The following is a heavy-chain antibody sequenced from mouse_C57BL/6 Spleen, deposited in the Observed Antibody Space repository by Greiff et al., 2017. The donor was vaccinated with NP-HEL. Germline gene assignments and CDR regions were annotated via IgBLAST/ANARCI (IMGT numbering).Heavy chain of an antibody. V-gene: IGHV5-17*01. Sequence: EVMLVESGGGLVKPGGSLKLSCAASGFTFSDYGMHWVRQAPEKGLEWVAYISSGSSTIYYADTVKGRFTISRDNAKNTLFLQMTSLRSEDTAMYYCAMGGLLYYFDYWGQGTTLTVSS. J-gene: IGHJ2*01. D-gene: IGHD1-1*01. CDR3: AMGGLLYYFDY. CDR2: ISSGSSTI. CDR1: GFTFSDYG.